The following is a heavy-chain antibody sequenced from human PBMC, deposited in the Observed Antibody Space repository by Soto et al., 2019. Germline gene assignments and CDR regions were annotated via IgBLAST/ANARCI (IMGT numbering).Heavy chain of an antibody. CDR2: ISSSSSYI. Sequence: PGGSLRLSCAASGFTFSSYSMNWVRQAPGKWLEWVSSISSSSSYIYYADSVKGRFTISRDNAKNSLYLQMNSLRAEDTAVYYCARDGPLITMIVVVKGYYYGMDVWGQGTTVTVSS. D-gene: IGHD3-22*01. J-gene: IGHJ6*02. CDR1: GFTFSSYS. V-gene: IGHV3-21*01. CDR3: ARDGPLITMIVVVKGYYYGMDV.